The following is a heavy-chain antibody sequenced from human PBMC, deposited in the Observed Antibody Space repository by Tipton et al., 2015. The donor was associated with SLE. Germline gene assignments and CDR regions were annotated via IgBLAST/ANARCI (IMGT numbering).Heavy chain of an antibody. V-gene: IGHV4-59*01. J-gene: IGHJ3*01. D-gene: IGHD3-10*01. CDR3: ARDRPRGPFDV. CDR2: ISNTGGT. CDR1: GDSNSSYY. Sequence: TLSLTCTVSGDSNSSYYWSWIRQSPGKGLEWIAYISNTGGTRYNPSLKSRVTISIDTSKRQISLNLRSVTAADTAVSYCARDRPRGPFDVWGKGTSVVVSS.